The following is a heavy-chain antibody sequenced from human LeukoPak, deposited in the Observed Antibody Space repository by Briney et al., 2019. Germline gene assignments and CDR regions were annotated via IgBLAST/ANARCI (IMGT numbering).Heavy chain of an antibody. V-gene: IGHV4-59*08. CDR1: GGSVTSYS. J-gene: IGHJ4*02. D-gene: IGHD2-2*02. CDR3: ARTRSQAISAQYFDY. Sequence: SETLSLTCTVSGGSVTSYSWSWIRQPPGKGREWIGYFYYSGSTNYNPSLTSRVTISVDTSKSQFSLNLTSVTAADTAVYYCARTRSQAISAQYFDYWGQGTLVAVSS. CDR2: FYYSGST.